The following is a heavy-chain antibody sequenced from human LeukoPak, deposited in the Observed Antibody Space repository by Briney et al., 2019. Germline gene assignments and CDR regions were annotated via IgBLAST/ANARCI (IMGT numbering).Heavy chain of an antibody. CDR1: GGTFSSYA. D-gene: IGHD3-3*01. V-gene: IGHV1-69*05. CDR2: IIPIFGTA. J-gene: IGHJ6*03. Sequence: SVKVSCKASGGTFSSYAISWVRQAPGQGLEWMGGIIPIFGTANYAQKFQGRVTVTTDESTSTAYIELSSLRSEDTAVYYCARVGIFGVVVSYYMDVWGKGTTVTVSS. CDR3: ARVGIFGVVVSYYMDV.